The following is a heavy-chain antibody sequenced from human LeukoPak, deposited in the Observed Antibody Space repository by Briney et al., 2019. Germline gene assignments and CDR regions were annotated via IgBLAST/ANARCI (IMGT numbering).Heavy chain of an antibody. CDR1: GLTFSSYS. D-gene: IGHD6-19*01. V-gene: IGHV3-21*01. CDR3: ARGSYSSVLDY. Sequence: PGGSLRLSCAASGLTFSSYSMNWVRQAPGKGLEWVSSISSSSYIYYAVSVKGRFTISRDNAKNSLYLQMNSLRAEDTAVYYCARGSYSSVLDYWGQGTLVTVSS. J-gene: IGHJ4*02. CDR2: ISSSSYI.